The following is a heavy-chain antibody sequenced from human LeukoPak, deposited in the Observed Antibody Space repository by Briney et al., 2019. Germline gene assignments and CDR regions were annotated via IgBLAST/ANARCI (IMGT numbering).Heavy chain of an antibody. CDR2: INHSGST. CDR3: ARDRGYSGFWYFDL. J-gene: IGHJ2*01. CDR1: GGSFSGYY. V-gene: IGHV4-34*01. Sequence: SETLSLTCAVSGGSFSGYYWSWIRQPPGKGLEWIGEINHSGSTYYNPSLKSRVTISVDTSKNQFSLKLSSVTAADTAVYYCARDRGYSGFWYFDLWGRGTLVTVSS. D-gene: IGHD5-12*01.